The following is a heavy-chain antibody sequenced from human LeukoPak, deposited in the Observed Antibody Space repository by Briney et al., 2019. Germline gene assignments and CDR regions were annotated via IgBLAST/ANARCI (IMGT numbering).Heavy chain of an antibody. CDR1: GFTFSDHY. Sequence: PGGSLRLSCAASGFTFSDHYMDWVRQVPGRGLEWLSYISSGSRTIYYADSVKGRFTIFRDNAQNSLFFQMSSLRVDDTAVYFCARESITGDRDFDYWGQGTLITVSS. V-gene: IGHV3-48*01. J-gene: IGHJ4*02. CDR3: ARESITGDRDFDY. D-gene: IGHD7-27*01. CDR2: ISSGSRTI.